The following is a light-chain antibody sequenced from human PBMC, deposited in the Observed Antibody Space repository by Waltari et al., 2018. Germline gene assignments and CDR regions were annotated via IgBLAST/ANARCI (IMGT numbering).Light chain of an antibody. CDR1: RSINSF. CDR2: AAS. J-gene: IGKJ5*01. Sequence: DIQMTQSPSSLSASIGDRVTITCRTSRSINSFLNWYQQKPGKAPKLLIYAASNLQTDVPSRFSGSGSGTEYTRTISSLQPEDFATYYCQQSYGTPPNGFGQGTRLDI. V-gene: IGKV1-39*01. CDR3: QQSYGTPPNG.